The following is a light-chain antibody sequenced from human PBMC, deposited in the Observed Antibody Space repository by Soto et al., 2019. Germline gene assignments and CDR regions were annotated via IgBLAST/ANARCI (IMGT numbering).Light chain of an antibody. V-gene: IGKV1-27*01. CDR1: QGLRNY. CDR2: AAS. CDR3: QKYNSAHLT. Sequence: DIQMTQSPSSLSASVGDRVTITCRASQGLRNYLAWYQQKPGKVPKLLIYAASTLQSGVPSRFSGSGSGTDFTLTISSLQPEDVATYYCQKYNSAHLTFGGGTKVEIK. J-gene: IGKJ4*01.